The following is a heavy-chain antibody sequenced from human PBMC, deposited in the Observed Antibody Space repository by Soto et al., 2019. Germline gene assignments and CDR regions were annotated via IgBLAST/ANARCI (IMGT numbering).Heavy chain of an antibody. V-gene: IGHV3-48*02. CDR2: ISSSSSTI. CDR3: ARNGDYCSGGLCYSGGTFDY. D-gene: IGHD2-15*01. J-gene: IGHJ4*02. Sequence: EVQLVESGGGLVQPGGSLRLSCAASGFTFSSFGMNWVRQAPGKGLEWVSYISSSSSTIYYADSVKGRFTISRDNAKNSLYLQMNSLRDEDTAVYYCARNGDYCSGGLCYSGGTFDYWGQGTLVTVSS. CDR1: GFTFSSFG.